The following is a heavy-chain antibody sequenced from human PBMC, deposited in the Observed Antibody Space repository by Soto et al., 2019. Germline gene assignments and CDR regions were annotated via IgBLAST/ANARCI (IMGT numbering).Heavy chain of an antibody. CDR3: ARRKGDYYDSSGYHYYFDY. Sequence: ASVKVSCKASGYTFTGYYVHWVRQAPGQGFEWMGWINPNSGGTKSAQKFQGRVTMTRDTSISTAYMELSRLRSDDTAVYYCARRKGDYYDSSGYHYYFDYWGQGTLVTVSS. CDR1: GYTFTGYY. J-gene: IGHJ4*02. V-gene: IGHV1-2*02. CDR2: INPNSGGT. D-gene: IGHD3-22*01.